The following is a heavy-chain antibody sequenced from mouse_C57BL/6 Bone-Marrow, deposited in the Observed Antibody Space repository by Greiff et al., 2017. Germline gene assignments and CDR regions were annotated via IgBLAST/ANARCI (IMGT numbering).Heavy chain of an antibody. CDR3: ARSGPYYYGSSSFAY. CDR1: GYTFTDYN. CDR2: INPNNGGT. Sequence: DVKLQESGPELVKPGASVKIPCKASGYTFTDYNMDWVKQSHGKSLEWIGDINPNNGGTIYNQKFKGKATLTVDKSSSTAYMELRSLTSEDTAVYYCARSGPYYYGSSSFAYWGQGTLVTVSA. J-gene: IGHJ3*01. V-gene: IGHV1-18*01. D-gene: IGHD1-1*01.